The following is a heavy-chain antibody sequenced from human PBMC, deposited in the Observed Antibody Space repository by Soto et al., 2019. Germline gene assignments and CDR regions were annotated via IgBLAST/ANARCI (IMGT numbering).Heavy chain of an antibody. CDR2: VNPKRGDA. D-gene: IGHD1-20*01. Sequence: QVVLVQSGAEVKKPGASVEVSCKASGYKFTDYYIHWVRQAPGQGPEWMGWVNPKRGDAVYAQKFQGWVTMTREKATTTAYVEVNRLKSDDTAVYYCARDPGIPGRYWYFDLWGRGTLVTVSS. CDR1: GYKFTDYY. V-gene: IGHV1-2*04. CDR3: ARDPGIPGRYWYFDL. J-gene: IGHJ2*01.